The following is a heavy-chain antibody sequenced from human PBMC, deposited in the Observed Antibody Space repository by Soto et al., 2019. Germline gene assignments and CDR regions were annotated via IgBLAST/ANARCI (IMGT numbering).Heavy chain of an antibody. J-gene: IGHJ4*02. CDR1: GYSFTNYW. V-gene: IGHV5-51*01. D-gene: IGHD3-10*01. CDR2: IYPGASDT. Sequence: GGSLKISCKSSGYSFTNYWIGWGRQGPGKGLEGMGIIYPGASDTRYSPSFQGLVTISADKAISTAYLQRSSLKASEYAMYYCARHKHGSGSYFDYWGQGTLVTVSS. CDR3: ARHKHGSGSYFDY.